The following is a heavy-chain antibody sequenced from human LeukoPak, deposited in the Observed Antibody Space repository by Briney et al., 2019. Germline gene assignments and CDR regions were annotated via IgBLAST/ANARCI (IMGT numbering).Heavy chain of an antibody. D-gene: IGHD2-2*01. CDR2: INHSGSS. V-gene: IGHV4-34*01. CDR3: ASANIVVLHDAFDI. CDR1: GGSFSGYY. Sequence: SSQTLSLTCAVYGGSFSGYYRSWIRQLPGKGLEWIGEINHSGSSNYNPSLKSRVTISVDTSKNQFSLKLSSVTAADTAVYYCASANIVVLHDAFDIWGQGTMVTVSS. J-gene: IGHJ3*02.